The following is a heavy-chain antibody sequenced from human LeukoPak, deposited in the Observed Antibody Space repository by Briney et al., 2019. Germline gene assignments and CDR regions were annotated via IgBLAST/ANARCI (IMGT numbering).Heavy chain of an antibody. J-gene: IGHJ3*02. CDR2: MNPNRGNT. V-gene: IGHV1-8*01. D-gene: IGHD6-13*01. CDR1: GYTFTSYD. Sequence: ASVKVSCKASGYTFTSYDINWVRQATGQGLEWMGWMNPNRGNTGYAQKFQGRVTMTRNTSISTAYMELGSLRSEDTAVYYCARSSSSSHDAFDIWGQGTMVTVSS. CDR3: ARSSSSSHDAFDI.